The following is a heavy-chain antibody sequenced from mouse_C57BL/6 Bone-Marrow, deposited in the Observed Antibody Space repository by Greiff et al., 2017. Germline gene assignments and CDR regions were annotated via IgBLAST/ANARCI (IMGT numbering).Heavy chain of an antibody. V-gene: IGHV1-74*01. D-gene: IGHD2-10*01. CDR3: AIHPPMSHFDY. CDR2: IHPSDSDT. J-gene: IGHJ2*01. Sequence: QVQLQQPGAELVKPGASVKVSCKASGYTFTSYWMHWVKQRPGQGLEWIGRIHPSDSDTNYNQKFKGKATLTVDKSSSTAYMQLSSLTSEDSAVDYCAIHPPMSHFDYWGQGTTLTVSS. CDR1: GYTFTSYW.